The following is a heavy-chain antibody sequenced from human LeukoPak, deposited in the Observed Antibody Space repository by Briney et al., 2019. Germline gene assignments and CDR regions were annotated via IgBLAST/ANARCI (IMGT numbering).Heavy chain of an antibody. Sequence: GGSLRLSCVVSGFTFDRFGLSWVRQAPGKGLEWVSAISGNGVTTSYADSVKGRFTIPRDNSKNILYLQMNSLRAEDTAIYYCAKNAITIVTYINHQFDYWGQGTLVTVSS. J-gene: IGHJ4*02. V-gene: IGHV3-23*01. D-gene: IGHD1-26*01. CDR3: AKNAITIVTYINHQFDY. CDR2: ISGNGVTT. CDR1: GFTFDRFG.